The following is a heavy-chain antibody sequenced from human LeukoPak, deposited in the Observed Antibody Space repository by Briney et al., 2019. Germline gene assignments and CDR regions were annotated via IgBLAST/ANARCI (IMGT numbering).Heavy chain of an antibody. D-gene: IGHD3-16*02. CDR3: AREAPMITFRGVIVFDY. CDR2: INPNSGGT. Sequence: GASVKVSCKASGYTFTGYYMHWVRQAPGQGLEWMGWINPNSGGTNYAQKFQGRVTMTRDTSISTAYMELSRLRSDDTAVYYCAREAPMITFRGVIVFDYWGQGTLVTVSS. V-gene: IGHV1-2*02. J-gene: IGHJ4*02. CDR1: GYTFTGYY.